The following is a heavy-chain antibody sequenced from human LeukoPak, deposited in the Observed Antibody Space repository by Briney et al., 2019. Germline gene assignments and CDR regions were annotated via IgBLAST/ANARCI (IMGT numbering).Heavy chain of an antibody. CDR2: SRNKDNSYTT. J-gene: IGHJ4*02. Sequence: GGSLRLSCAASGFIFSNFAMTWVRQAPGKGLEWVGRSRNKDNSYTTEYAASVKGRFTISRDDSKKSLYLQMNSLKTEDTAIYYRALTVWELKLGYWGLGTLVTVSS. D-gene: IGHD1-26*01. V-gene: IGHV3-72*01. CDR3: ALTVWELKLGY. CDR1: GFIFSNFA.